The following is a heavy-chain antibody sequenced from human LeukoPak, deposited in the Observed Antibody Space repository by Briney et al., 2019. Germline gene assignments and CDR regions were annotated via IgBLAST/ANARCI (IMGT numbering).Heavy chain of an antibody. CDR3: ARGNYYDGSGSLDY. D-gene: IGHD3-22*01. J-gene: IGHJ4*02. Sequence: KASETLSLTCTVSSGSISSYYWSWIRQPPGEGLELIGYIYYSGSTNYNPSLKSRVTISVDTSKNQFSLKLSSVTAADTAVYYCARGNYYDGSGSLDYWGQGTLVTVSS. V-gene: IGHV4-59*01. CDR1: SGSISSYY. CDR2: IYYSGST.